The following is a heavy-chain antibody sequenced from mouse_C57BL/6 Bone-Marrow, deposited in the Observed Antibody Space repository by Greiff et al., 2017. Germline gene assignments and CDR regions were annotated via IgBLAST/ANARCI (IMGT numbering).Heavy chain of an antibody. Sequence: EVKLQESGGGLVQPGGSLKLSCAASGFTFSDYYMYWVRQTPEKRLEWVAYISNGGGSTYYPDTVKGRVTISRDNAKNTLYLQMSRLTSEDTAMYYCARRGDPYYFDYWGQGTTLTVSA. CDR1: GFTFSDYY. V-gene: IGHV5-12*01. J-gene: IGHJ2*01. CDR2: ISNGGGST. CDR3: ARRGDPYYFDY. D-gene: IGHD2-13*01.